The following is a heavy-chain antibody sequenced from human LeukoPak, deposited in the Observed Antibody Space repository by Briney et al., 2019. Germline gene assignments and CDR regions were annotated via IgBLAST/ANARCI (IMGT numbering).Heavy chain of an antibody. V-gene: IGHV4-4*07. J-gene: IGHJ3*02. CDR2: IYTTGST. D-gene: IGHD4-17*01. Sequence: SETLSLTCTVSGGSISSYYWNWIRQPAGKGLEWIGRIYTTGSTNYNPSLKSRVTMSVDTSKSQFSLKLSSVTAADTAMYYCARTLYYGDFADDAIDIWGQGTMVTVSS. CDR3: ARTLYYGDFADDAIDI. CDR1: GGSISSYY.